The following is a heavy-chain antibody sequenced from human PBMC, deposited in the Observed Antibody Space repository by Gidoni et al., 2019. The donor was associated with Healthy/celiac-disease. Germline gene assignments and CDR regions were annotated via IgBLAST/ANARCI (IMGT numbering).Heavy chain of an antibody. CDR1: GGSISSYY. Sequence: QVQLQESGPGLVKPSETLSLTCTVSGGSISSYYWSWIRQPPGKGLEWIGYIYYSGSTNYNPSLKSRVTISVDTSKNQFSLKLSSVTAADTAVYYCARAVRGIAAQFDYWGQGTLVTVSS. CDR2: IYYSGST. J-gene: IGHJ4*02. CDR3: ARAVRGIAAQFDY. V-gene: IGHV4-59*01. D-gene: IGHD6-13*01.